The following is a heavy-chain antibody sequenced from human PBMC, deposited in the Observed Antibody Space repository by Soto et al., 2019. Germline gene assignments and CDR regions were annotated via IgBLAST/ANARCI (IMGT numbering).Heavy chain of an antibody. CDR1: GFSLTTNGVG. Sequence: QITLKESGPALVTPTQTLTLTCTFSGFSLTTNGVGVGWIRQPPGETLEWLALIYWDDDKRYRPSLRSRLANNKDRTTNQVVLTRTNMDPVDTNTYLCAQRPFVKRAPWDWDYFDFWGEGTLVTVSS. CDR2: IYWDDDK. J-gene: IGHJ4*02. D-gene: IGHD1-26*01. CDR3: AQRPFVKRAPWDWDYFDF. V-gene: IGHV2-5*02.